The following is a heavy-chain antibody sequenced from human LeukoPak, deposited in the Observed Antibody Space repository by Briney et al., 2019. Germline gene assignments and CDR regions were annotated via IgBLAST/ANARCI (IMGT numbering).Heavy chain of an antibody. CDR3: AKDHYYYGSGNQLDY. V-gene: IGHV3-23*01. D-gene: IGHD3-10*01. Sequence: GGSLRLSCTASGFTFRSYAMSWVRQAPGKGLEWVSGISGSGGSAYYADSVKGRFTISKDNSKNTLYLEMNSLRAEDTAVYYYAKDHYYYGSGNQLDYWGQGTLVTVSS. J-gene: IGHJ4*02. CDR2: ISGSGGSA. CDR1: GFTFRSYA.